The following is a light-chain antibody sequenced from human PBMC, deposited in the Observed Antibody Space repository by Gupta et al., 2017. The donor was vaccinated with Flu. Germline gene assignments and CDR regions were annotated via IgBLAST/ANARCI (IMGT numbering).Light chain of an antibody. Sequence: IVLTQSPGTLSLSPGERATLSCRASQSVSSSYLAWYQQKPGQAPRLLIYGASSRATGIPDRFSGSGSGTDFTLTISRLEPEDFAVYYCQHSGTFGQGTKVEIK. V-gene: IGKV3-20*01. CDR1: QSVSSSY. CDR2: GAS. J-gene: IGKJ1*01. CDR3: QHSGT.